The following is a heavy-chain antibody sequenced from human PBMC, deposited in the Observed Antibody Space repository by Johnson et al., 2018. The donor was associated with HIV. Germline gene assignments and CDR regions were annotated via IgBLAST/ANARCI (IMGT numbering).Heavy chain of an antibody. V-gene: IGHV3-66*01. D-gene: IGHD1-1*01. Sequence: VLLVESGGGLVQPGGSLRLSCAASGITVGTNYMSWVRQAPGKGLEWVSVIYSRGGSYYVDSVRGRFTISRDNAKNSVVLQMNNLRAEDTAIYYCARDPGYSAFDIWGQGTVVTVSS. J-gene: IGHJ3*02. CDR3: ARDPGYSAFDI. CDR1: GITVGTNY. CDR2: IYSRGGS.